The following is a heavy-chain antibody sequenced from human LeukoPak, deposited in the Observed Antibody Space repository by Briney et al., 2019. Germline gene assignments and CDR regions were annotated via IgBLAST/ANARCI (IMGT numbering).Heavy chain of an antibody. J-gene: IGHJ5*02. V-gene: IGHV1-46*03. CDR1: GYTFTSYY. Sequence: GASVKVSCKASGYTFTSYYMHWVRQAPGQGLEWMGIINPSGGSTSYAQKFQGRVTMTRDTSTGTVYMELSSLRSEDTAVYYCAREAPGITIFGVAAWNWFDPWGQGTLVTVSS. CDR2: INPSGGST. CDR3: AREAPGITIFGVAAWNWFDP. D-gene: IGHD3-3*01.